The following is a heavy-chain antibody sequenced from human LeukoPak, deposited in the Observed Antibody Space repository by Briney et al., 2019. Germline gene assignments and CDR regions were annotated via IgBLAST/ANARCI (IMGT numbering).Heavy chain of an antibody. CDR3: ARGRKLDTYYYYYYMDV. D-gene: IGHD6-6*01. Sequence: SETLSLTCTVSGVSISSYYWSWIRQPAGKGLEWIGRIYTSGSTNYNPSLKSRVTMSVDTSKNQLSLKLSSVTAADTAVYYCARGRKLDTYYYYYYMDVWGKGTTVTVSS. CDR1: GVSISSYY. J-gene: IGHJ6*03. V-gene: IGHV4-4*07. CDR2: IYTSGST.